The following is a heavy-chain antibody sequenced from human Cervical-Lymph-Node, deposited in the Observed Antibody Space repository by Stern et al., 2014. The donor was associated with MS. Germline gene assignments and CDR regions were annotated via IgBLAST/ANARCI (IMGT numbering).Heavy chain of an antibody. D-gene: IGHD4-17*01. J-gene: IGHJ4*02. CDR3: AKAAVTTASFDS. Sequence: MQLVESGAEVKKPGSSVKVSCKASGGTFTSYGFNWVRQAPGQGLEWMGGIIPILDTPNFAQNFQGRLTISADESTSTAYMELSSLESEDTAVYYCAKAAVTTASFDSWGQGTLVTVSS. CDR2: IIPILDTP. V-gene: IGHV1-69*01. CDR1: GGTFTSYG.